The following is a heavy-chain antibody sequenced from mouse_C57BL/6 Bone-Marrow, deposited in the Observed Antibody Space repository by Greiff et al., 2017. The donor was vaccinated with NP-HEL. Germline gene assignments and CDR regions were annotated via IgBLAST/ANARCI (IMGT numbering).Heavy chain of an antibody. J-gene: IGHJ4*01. D-gene: IGHD1-1*01. CDR2: INPYNGGT. Sequence: VQLKESGPVLVKPGASVKMSCKASGYTFTDYYMNWVKQSHGKSLEWIGVINPYNGGTSYNQKFKGKATLTVDKSSSTAYMELNSLTSEDSAVYYCARLILEDYYAMDYWGQGTSVTVSS. CDR3: ARLILEDYYAMDY. V-gene: IGHV1-19*01. CDR1: GYTFTDYY.